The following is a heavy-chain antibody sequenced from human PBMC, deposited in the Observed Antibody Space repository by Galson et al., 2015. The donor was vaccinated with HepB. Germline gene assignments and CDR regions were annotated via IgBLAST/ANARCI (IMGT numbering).Heavy chain of an antibody. CDR3: AKMLTIFGVVGYFDY. Sequence: SLRLSCAASGFTFSSYGMHWVRQAPGKGLEWVAVISYDGSNKYYADSVKGRFTISRDNSKNTLYLQMNSLRAEDTAVYYCAKMLTIFGVVGYFDYWGQGTLVTVSS. V-gene: IGHV3-30*18. CDR1: GFTFSSYG. J-gene: IGHJ4*02. CDR2: ISYDGSNK. D-gene: IGHD3-3*01.